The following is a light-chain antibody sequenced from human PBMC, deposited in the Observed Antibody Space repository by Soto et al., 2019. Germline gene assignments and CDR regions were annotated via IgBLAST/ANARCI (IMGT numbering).Light chain of an antibody. CDR1: QSVSNNY. V-gene: IGKV3-20*01. CDR3: QQYGSSGT. Sequence: ILLTQSPGTLSLSPGERATLSCRASQSVSNNYLAWHQPKPGQAPRLLIYGASNRATGIPDRLSGSGSGTDFTLTIRRLEPEDFAVYYCQQYGSSGTFGQGTKVDIK. J-gene: IGKJ1*01. CDR2: GAS.